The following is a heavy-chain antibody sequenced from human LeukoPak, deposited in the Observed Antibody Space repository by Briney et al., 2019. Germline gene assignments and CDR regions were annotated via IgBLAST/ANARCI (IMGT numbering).Heavy chain of an antibody. CDR2: INPNSGGT. J-gene: IGHJ4*02. D-gene: IGHD1-26*01. CDR3: ATNSGSYYPLYYFDY. V-gene: IGHV1-2*02. Sequence: GASVKVSCKASGYTFSDSYMHWVRQAPGQGLEWMGWINPNSGGTNYAQKFQGRVTMTRDTSISTAYMELSRLRSDDTAVYYCATNSGSYYPLYYFDYWGQGTLVTVSS. CDR1: GYTFSDSY.